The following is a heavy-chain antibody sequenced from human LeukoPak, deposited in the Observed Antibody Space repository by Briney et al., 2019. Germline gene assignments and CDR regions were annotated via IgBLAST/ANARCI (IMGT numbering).Heavy chain of an antibody. J-gene: IGHJ4*02. V-gene: IGHV3-30*02. CDR1: GFTFSSYG. CDR3: AKDRRIVATAIGLDY. D-gene: IGHD5-12*01. CDR2: IRYDGSNK. Sequence: GGSLRLSCAASGFTFSSYGMHWVRQAPGKGLEWVAFIRYDGSNKYYADPVKGRFTISRDNSKNTLYLQMNSLRAEDTAVYYCAKDRRIVATAIGLDYWGQGTLVTVSS.